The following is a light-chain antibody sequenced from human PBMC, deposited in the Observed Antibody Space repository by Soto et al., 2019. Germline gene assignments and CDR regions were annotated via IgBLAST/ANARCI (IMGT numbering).Light chain of an antibody. Sequence: DIPLTQSPSFLSASVGDRVTITCRASQDISSYLAWYQQRPGKAPKLLIYAAFTLQSGVPSRFSGSGSGTEFTLTISSLQPEDFATYYCQQLYSYPRTFGQGTKLEIK. CDR3: QQLYSYPRT. V-gene: IGKV1-9*01. CDR2: AAF. J-gene: IGKJ2*01. CDR1: QDISSY.